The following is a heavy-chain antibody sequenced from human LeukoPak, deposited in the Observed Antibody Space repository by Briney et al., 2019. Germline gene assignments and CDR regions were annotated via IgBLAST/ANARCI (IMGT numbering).Heavy chain of an antibody. V-gene: IGHV4-4*07. Sequence: PSETLSLTCTVSGGSISSYYWSWIRQPAGKGLEWIGRIYTSGSTNYNPSLKSRVTMSIDTSKNQFSLKLSSVTAADTAVYYCARDRTVAVAGYYYYYGMDVWGQGTTVTVSS. D-gene: IGHD6-19*01. CDR1: GGSISSYY. J-gene: IGHJ6*02. CDR2: IYTSGST. CDR3: ARDRTVAVAGYYYYYGMDV.